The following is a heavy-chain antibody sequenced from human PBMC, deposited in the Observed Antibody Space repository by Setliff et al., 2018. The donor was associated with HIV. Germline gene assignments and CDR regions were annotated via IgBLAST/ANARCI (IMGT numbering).Heavy chain of an antibody. CDR2: IYTSGST. V-gene: IGHV4-61*09. CDR1: GGSICSGSYY. J-gene: IGHJ4*02. D-gene: IGHD2-15*01. CDR3: ARCRWSHLADY. Sequence: SETLSLTCTVSGGSICSGSYYWSWIRQPAGKGLEWIGHIYTSGSTNYNPSLKSRVTISVDTSKNQFSLKLSSVTAADTAVYYCARCRWSHLADYWGQGTLVTVSS.